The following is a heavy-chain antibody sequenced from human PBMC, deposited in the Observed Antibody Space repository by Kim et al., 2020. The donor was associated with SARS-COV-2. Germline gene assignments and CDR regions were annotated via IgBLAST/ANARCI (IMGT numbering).Heavy chain of an antibody. CDR3: ARGRAGVVPSPILGIGPYYEYYAMDV. CDR2: INHSGST. D-gene: IGHD3-3*01. J-gene: IGHJ6*02. V-gene: IGHV4-34*01. Sequence: SETLSLTCAVYGGSFSGYYWSWIRQPPGKGLEWIGEINHSGSTNYNPSLKSRVTMSVDTLKNSFSLRLSSVTAADTAVYYCARGRAGVVPSPILGIGPYYEYYAMDVWGRGTTVTVSS. CDR1: GGSFSGYY.